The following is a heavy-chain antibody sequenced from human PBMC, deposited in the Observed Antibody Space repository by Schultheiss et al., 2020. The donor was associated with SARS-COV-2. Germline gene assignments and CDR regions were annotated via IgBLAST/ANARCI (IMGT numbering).Heavy chain of an antibody. J-gene: IGHJ4*02. V-gene: IGHV1-2*02. Sequence: ASVKVSCKASGYTFTGYYMHWVRQAPGQGLEWMGWINPNSGDTNYAQKLQGRVTMTTDTSTSTAYLELRSLISDDTAVYYCARGLHPYNWNDGGSPEAPYYWGQGTLVTVSS. D-gene: IGHD1-1*01. CDR1: GYTFTGYY. CDR2: INPNSGDT. CDR3: ARGLHPYNWNDGGSPEAPYY.